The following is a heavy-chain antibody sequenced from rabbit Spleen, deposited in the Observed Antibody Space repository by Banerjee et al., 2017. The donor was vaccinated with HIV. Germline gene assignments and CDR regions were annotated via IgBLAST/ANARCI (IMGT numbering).Heavy chain of an antibody. CDR1: GFSFSSSYW. CDR2: IFGGNGGST. J-gene: IGHJ6*01. D-gene: IGHD2-1*01. CDR3: ARGADGGGYFGMDL. Sequence: QEQLEESGGDLVKPEGSLTLTCTASGFSFSSSYWICWVRQAPGKGLEWIACIFGGNGGSTWYASWAKGRFTISKTSSTTVTLQLTSLTVADTATYFCARGADGGGYFGMDLWGQGTLVTVS. V-gene: IGHV1S45*01.